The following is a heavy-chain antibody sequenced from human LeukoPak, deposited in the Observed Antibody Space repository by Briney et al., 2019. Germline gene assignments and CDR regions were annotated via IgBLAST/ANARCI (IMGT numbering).Heavy chain of an antibody. CDR1: GFTFSSYA. D-gene: IGHD6-13*01. CDR3: AKDISRIAAAGEYFQH. CDR2: ISGSGGST. V-gene: IGHV3-23*01. J-gene: IGHJ1*01. Sequence: GGSLRLSCAASGFTFSSYAMSWVRQAPGRGLEWVSAISGSGGSTYYADSVKGRFTISRDNSKNTLYLQMNSLRAEDTAVYYCAKDISRIAAAGEYFQHWGQGTLVTVSS.